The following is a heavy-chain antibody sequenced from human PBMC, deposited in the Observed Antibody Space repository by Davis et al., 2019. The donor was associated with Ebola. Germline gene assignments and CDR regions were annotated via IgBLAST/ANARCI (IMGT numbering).Heavy chain of an antibody. CDR3: AKSFGELFPYYFDY. D-gene: IGHD3-10*01. CDR2: ISYDGSNK. V-gene: IGHV3-30*18. J-gene: IGHJ4*02. CDR1: GFTFSSYG. Sequence: GGSLRLSCAASGFTFSSYGMHWVRQAPGKGLEWVAVISYDGSNKYYADSVKGRFTISRDNSKNTLYLQMNSLRAEDTAVYYCAKSFGELFPYYFDYWGQGTLVTVS.